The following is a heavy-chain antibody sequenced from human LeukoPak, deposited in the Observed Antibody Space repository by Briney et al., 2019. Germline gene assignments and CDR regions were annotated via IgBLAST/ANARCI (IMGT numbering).Heavy chain of an antibody. V-gene: IGHV4-59*01. CDR1: GGSISSYY. Sequence: SETLSLTCTVSGGSISSYYWSWIRQPPGKGLEWIGYIYYSGSTNYNPSLKSQVTVSVDTSKNQFSLKLSSVTAADTAVYYCARASGSYDFWSGYYTPFAFDIWGQGTMVTVSS. CDR2: IYYSGST. D-gene: IGHD3-3*01. J-gene: IGHJ3*02. CDR3: ARASGSYDFWSGYYTPFAFDI.